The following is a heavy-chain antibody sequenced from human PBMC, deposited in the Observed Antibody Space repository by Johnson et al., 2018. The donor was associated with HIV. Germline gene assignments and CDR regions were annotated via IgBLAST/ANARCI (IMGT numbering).Heavy chain of an antibody. CDR2: ISYDGSNK. Sequence: QVQLVESGGGVVQPGRSLRLSCAASGFTFSNYGMHWVRQAPGKGLEWVAVISYDGSNKYYADSVKGRFTISRDNSKNTLYLQMNSLGAEDTAVYYCAKDRYPRRYFDWLFDAFHIWGQGTMVTVSS. D-gene: IGHD3-9*01. J-gene: IGHJ3*02. V-gene: IGHV3-30*18. CDR3: AKDRYPRRYFDWLFDAFHI. CDR1: GFTFSNYG.